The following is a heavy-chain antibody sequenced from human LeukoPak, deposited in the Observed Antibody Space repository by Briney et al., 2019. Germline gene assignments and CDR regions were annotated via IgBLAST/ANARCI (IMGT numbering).Heavy chain of an antibody. J-gene: IGHJ6*02. CDR2: IYYSGST. D-gene: IGHD3-9*01. V-gene: IGHV4-59*01. Sequence: SETLSLTCTVSGGSISSYYWSWIRQPPGKGLEWIGYIYYSGSTNYNPSPKSRVTISVDTSKNQFSLKLSSVTAADTAVYYCARAEEYYDILTGYYTYYYYGMDVWGQGTTVTVSS. CDR3: ARAEEYYDILTGYYTYYYYGMDV. CDR1: GGSISSYY.